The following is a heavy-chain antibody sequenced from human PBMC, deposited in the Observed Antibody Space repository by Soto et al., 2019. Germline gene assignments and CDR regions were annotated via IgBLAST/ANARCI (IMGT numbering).Heavy chain of an antibody. CDR2: IRYEGSNE. J-gene: IGHJ4*02. Sequence: QVQLVESGGGVDQPGRSLRLSCAASGFIFSSYGMHWVRQAPGKGLEWVSIIRYEGSNEEYTVSVKGRFTISRDNSRNTLYLQMNSLRAEDTAVYYCARGNGSGRYLIDYWGQGPLSPSPQ. V-gene: IGHV3-33*01. CDR3: ARGNGSGRYLIDY. CDR1: GFIFSSYG. D-gene: IGHD3-10*01.